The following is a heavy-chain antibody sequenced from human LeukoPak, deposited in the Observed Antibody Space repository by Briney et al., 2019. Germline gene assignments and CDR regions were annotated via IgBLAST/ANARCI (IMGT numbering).Heavy chain of an antibody. CDR1: GFTFSSYW. V-gene: IGHV3-7*01. D-gene: IGHD3-22*01. Sequence: GSLRLSCAASGFTFSSYWMSWVRQAPGKGLEWVANIKQDGSEKYYVDSVKGRLTISRDNAKNSLYLQMNSLRAEDTAVYYCARRKGYYYDSSGMVPFGFDYWGQGTLVTVSS. CDR3: ARRKGYYYDSSGMVPFGFDY. CDR2: IKQDGSEK. J-gene: IGHJ4*02.